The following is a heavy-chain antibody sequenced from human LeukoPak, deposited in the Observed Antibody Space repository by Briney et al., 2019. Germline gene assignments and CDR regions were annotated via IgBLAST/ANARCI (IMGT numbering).Heavy chain of an antibody. J-gene: IGHJ3*02. Sequence: GGSLRLSCAASGFTFSSYEMNWDRQAPGKGLEWVSYITSSGSTIYYADSVKGRFTISRDNAKNSLYLQMNSLRAEDTAVYYCARDWAYGGFVPDVFDIWGQGTVVSVSS. V-gene: IGHV3-48*03. CDR1: GFTFSSYE. CDR3: ARDWAYGGFVPDVFDI. D-gene: IGHD4-23*01. CDR2: ITSSGSTI.